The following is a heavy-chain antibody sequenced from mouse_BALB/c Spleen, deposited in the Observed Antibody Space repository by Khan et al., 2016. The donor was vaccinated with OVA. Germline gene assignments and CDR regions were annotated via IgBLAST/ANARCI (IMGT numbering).Heavy chain of an antibody. CDR1: GFSLTTYG. J-gene: IGHJ3*01. Sequence: QVQLKQSGPGLVQPSQSLSITCTVSGFSLTTYGVHWVRQSPGKGLEWLGLIWNGGNTDYNAAFISRLSIIKDNSKSQDFFKMNNLQADDTTMYYCARNSYMYDFAYWGQGTLVTVSA. V-gene: IGHV2-2*01. CDR2: IWNGGNT. D-gene: IGHD2-14*01. CDR3: ARNSYMYDFAY.